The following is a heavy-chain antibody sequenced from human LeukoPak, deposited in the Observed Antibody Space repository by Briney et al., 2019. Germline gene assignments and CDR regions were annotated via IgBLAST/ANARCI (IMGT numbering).Heavy chain of an antibody. CDR3: ASGAVDYSDY. Sequence: SETLSLTCAVYGGSFSGYYWSWIRQPPGKGLEWIGSIYHSGSTYYNPSLKSRVTISVDTSKNQFSLKLSSVTAADTAVYYCASGAVDYSDYWGQGTLVTVSS. J-gene: IGHJ4*02. CDR1: GGSFSGYY. V-gene: IGHV4-34*01. D-gene: IGHD6-19*01. CDR2: IYHSGST.